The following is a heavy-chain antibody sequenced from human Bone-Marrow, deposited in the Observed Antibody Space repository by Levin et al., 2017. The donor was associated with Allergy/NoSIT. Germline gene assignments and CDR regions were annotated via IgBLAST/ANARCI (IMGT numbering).Heavy chain of an antibody. CDR2: ISYDGSNK. J-gene: IGHJ5*02. CDR1: GFTFSSYA. D-gene: IGHD3-10*01. Sequence: GGSLRLSCAASGFTFSSYAMHWVRQAPGKGLEWVAVISYDGSNKYYADSVKGRFTISRDNSKNTLYLQMNSLRAEDTAVYYCARGGSGSYYPNWFDPWGQGTLVTVSS. CDR3: ARGGSGSYYPNWFDP. V-gene: IGHV3-30*04.